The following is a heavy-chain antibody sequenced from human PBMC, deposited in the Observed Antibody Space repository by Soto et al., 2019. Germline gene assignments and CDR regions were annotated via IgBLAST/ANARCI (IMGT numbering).Heavy chain of an antibody. J-gene: IGHJ2*01. CDR2: IIPIFGTA. Sequence: SVKVSCKASGGTFSSYAISWVRQAPGQGLEWMGGIIPIFGTANYAQKFQGRVTITADESTSTAYMELSSLRSEDTAVYYCASDIGGGDFPYWYFDLWGRGTLVTVSS. CDR3: ASDIGGGDFPYWYFDL. CDR1: GGTFSSYA. D-gene: IGHD2-21*02. V-gene: IGHV1-69*13.